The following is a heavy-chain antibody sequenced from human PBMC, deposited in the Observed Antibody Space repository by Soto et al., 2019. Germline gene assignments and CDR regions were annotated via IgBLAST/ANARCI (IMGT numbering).Heavy chain of an antibody. J-gene: IGHJ4*02. CDR3: ARHFPIGNNWNYFDR. V-gene: IGHV4-59*13. CDR2: IFYSGIT. CDR1: GFSISNYY. D-gene: IGHD1-1*01. Sequence: SETLSLTCTVSGFSISNYYWGWIRQPPGKGLEFIGYIFYSGITNYNPSLENRLTISIDTSKNQFSLKLSSVTAADTALYFCARHFPIGNNWNYFDRWGQGALVTVSS.